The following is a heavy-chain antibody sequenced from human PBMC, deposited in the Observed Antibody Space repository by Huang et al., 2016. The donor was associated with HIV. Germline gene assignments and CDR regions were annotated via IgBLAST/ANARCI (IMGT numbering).Heavy chain of an antibody. V-gene: IGHV3-30-3*01. CDR2: ISNDGSNN. CDR3: ARAKDTWDAYDI. Sequence: QVQLVESGGGVVQPGRSLRLSCAASGFPFNNHAMHWVRQAPGKGLDWVAVISNDGSNNYYADSVKGRFTISRDSSKSRLFLHMTSLRTEDTAVYYCARAKDTWDAYDIWGQGTMVIVSS. D-gene: IGHD5-18*01. CDR1: GFPFNNHA. J-gene: IGHJ3*02.